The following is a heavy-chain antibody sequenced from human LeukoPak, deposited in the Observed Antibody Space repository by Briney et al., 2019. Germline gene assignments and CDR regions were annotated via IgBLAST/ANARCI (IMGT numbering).Heavy chain of an antibody. CDR2: ISGSGGST. CDR3: AKLSTEYCSGGSCYIFDY. J-gene: IGHJ4*02. CDR1: GFTFSSYA. Sequence: GGSLRLSCAASGFTFSSYAMSWVRQAPGKGLEWVSAISGSGGSTYYADSVKGRFTISRDNSKNTLYLQMNSLRAEDTAVYYCAKLSTEYCSGGSCYIFDYWGQGTPVTVSS. V-gene: IGHV3-23*01. D-gene: IGHD2-15*01.